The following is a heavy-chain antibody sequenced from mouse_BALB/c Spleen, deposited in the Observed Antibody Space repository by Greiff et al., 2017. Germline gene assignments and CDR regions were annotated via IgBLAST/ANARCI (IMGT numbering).Heavy chain of an antibody. Sequence: DLVKPGASVKLSCKASGYTFTSYWINWIKQRPGQGLEWIGRIAPGSGSTYYNEMFKGKATLTVDTSSSTAYIQLSSLSSEDSAVYFCAREDLYYGSMDAMDYWGQGTSVTVSS. D-gene: IGHD1-1*01. V-gene: IGHV1S41*01. J-gene: IGHJ4*01. CDR2: IAPGSGST. CDR1: GYTFTSYW. CDR3: AREDLYYGSMDAMDY.